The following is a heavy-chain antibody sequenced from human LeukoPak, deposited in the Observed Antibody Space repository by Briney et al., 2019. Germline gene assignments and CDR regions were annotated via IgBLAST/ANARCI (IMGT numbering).Heavy chain of an antibody. CDR3: TIGYGEAGY. CDR1: GFTFSNAW. V-gene: IGHV3-15*01. D-gene: IGHD4-17*01. J-gene: IGHJ4*02. CDR2: IKSKTDGGTT. Sequence: GGPLRLSCAASGFTFSNAWMSWVRQAPGKGLEWVGRIKSKTDGGTTDYAAPVKGRFTISRDDSKTTVNLQMNSLKTEDTAVYYCTIGYGEAGYWGQGTLVTVSS.